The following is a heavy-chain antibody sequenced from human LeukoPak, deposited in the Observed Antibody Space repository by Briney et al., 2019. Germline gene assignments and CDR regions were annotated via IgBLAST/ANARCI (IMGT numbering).Heavy chain of an antibody. J-gene: IGHJ6*02. V-gene: IGHV3-7*01. CDR3: ARDPQNFYYYYGMDV. CDR1: GLTFSDHW. CDR2: MNQDGSEK. Sequence: PGGSLRLSCAASGLTFSDHWFNWVRQAPGKGLEWVAKMNQDGSEKYYVGSVRGRFTISRDNAKNSLYLQMNSLRAEDTAVYYCARDPQNFYYYYGMDVWGQGTTVTVSS.